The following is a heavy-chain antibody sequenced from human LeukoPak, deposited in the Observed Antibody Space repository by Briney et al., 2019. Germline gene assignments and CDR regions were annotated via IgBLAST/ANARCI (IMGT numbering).Heavy chain of an antibody. CDR3: ASEGRSDYYDSSGYPPSFDY. J-gene: IGHJ4*02. Sequence: SETLSLTCTVSGGSISSYYWSWIRQPPGKGLEWIGYIYYSWSTNYNPSLKSRVTISVDTSKNQFSLKLSSVTAADTAVYYCASEGRSDYYDSSGYPPSFDYWGQGTLVTVSS. CDR2: IYYSWST. CDR1: GGSISSYY. D-gene: IGHD3-22*01. V-gene: IGHV4-59*01.